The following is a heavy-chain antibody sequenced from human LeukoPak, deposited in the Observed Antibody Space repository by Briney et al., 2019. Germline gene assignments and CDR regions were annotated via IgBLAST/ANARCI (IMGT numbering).Heavy chain of an antibody. CDR3: ARGPPGLSTPCFQH. CDR1: GGTFSSYA. CDR2: IVPIFGTA. J-gene: IGHJ1*01. V-gene: IGHV1-69*13. D-gene: IGHD2-15*01. Sequence: SVKVSCKASGGTFSSYAISWVRQAPGQGLEWMGGIVPIFGTANYAQKFQGRVTITADESTSTAYMELSSMRSEETAVYYCARGPPGLSTPCFQHWGQGTLVTVSS.